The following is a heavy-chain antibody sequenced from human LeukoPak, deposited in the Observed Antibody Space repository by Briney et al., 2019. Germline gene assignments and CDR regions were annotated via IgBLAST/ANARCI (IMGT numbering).Heavy chain of an antibody. Sequence: SETLSLTCAVYGGSFSGYYWSWIRQPPGKGLEWIGEINHSGSTNYNPSLKSRVTISVDTSKNQFSLKLSSVTAADTAVYYCARRGFAYDYVWGGYRQPFDYWGQGTLVTVSS. D-gene: IGHD3-16*02. V-gene: IGHV4-34*01. CDR3: ARRGFAYDYVWGGYRQPFDY. CDR1: GGSFSGYY. J-gene: IGHJ4*02. CDR2: INHSGST.